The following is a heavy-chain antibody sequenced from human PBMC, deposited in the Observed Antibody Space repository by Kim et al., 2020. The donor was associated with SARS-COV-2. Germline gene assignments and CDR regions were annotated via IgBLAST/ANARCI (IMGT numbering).Heavy chain of an antibody. CDR1: GFTFSSYW. J-gene: IGHJ4*02. CDR2: IKKDGSEK. Sequence: GGSLRLSCAASGFTFSSYWMSWVRQAPGKGLEWVANIKKDGSEKNYLDSVKGRFTISRDNAKNSLYLQMNSLRAEDTAVYYCARVLDYPSYYFDYWGQGTLVTVSS. V-gene: IGHV3-7*03. CDR3: ARVLDYPSYYFDY. D-gene: IGHD3-16*01.